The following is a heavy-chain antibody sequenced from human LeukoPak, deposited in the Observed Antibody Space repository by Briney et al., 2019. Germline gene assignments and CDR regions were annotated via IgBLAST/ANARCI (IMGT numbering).Heavy chain of an antibody. V-gene: IGHV4-34*01. D-gene: IGHD3-9*01. CDR3: ARGRYFDWLLPFDY. J-gene: IGHJ4*02. Sequence: PSETLSLTCAVYGGSFSGYYWSWIRQPPGKGLEWIGEVNHSGSTNYNPSLKSRVTISVDTSKNQFSLKLSPVTAADTAVYYCARGRYFDWLLPFDYWGQGTLVTVSS. CDR2: VNHSGST. CDR1: GGSFSGYY.